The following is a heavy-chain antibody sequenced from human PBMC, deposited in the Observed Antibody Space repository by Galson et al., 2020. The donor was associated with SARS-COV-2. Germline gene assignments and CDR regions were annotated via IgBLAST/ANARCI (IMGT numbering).Heavy chain of an antibody. CDR1: GGSISSYY. V-gene: IGHV4-59*01. CDR3: ARMQGHYYFQY. CDR2: FSYSGNT. J-gene: IGHJ4*02. Sequence: SQTLSLTCTVSGGSISSYYWSWIRQPPGKGLEWIGYFSYSGNTNYDPSLKSRVTISVDTSKNQFSLKVSSVTAADTAVYYCARMQGHYYFQYWGQGTLVTVSS.